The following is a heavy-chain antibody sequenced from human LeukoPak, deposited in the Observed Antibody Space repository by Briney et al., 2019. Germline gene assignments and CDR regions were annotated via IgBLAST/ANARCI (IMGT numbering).Heavy chain of an antibody. J-gene: IGHJ4*02. Sequence: GGSLRLSCAASGFTFSSYAMSWVRQAPGKGLEWDSVISGSGGSTYYADSVKGRFTISRDNSKNTLFLQMDSLRAEDTAVYYCAKGRYSYGQYYFDYWGQGTLVTVSS. D-gene: IGHD5-18*01. CDR2: ISGSGGST. CDR1: GFTFSSYA. CDR3: AKGRYSYGQYYFDY. V-gene: IGHV3-23*01.